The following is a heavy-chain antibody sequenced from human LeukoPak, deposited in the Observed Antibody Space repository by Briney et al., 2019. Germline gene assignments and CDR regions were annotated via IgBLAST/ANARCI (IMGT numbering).Heavy chain of an antibody. CDR1: GFTFSNYW. CDR3: ARDGTTYRFDY. CDR2: IISDGSST. Sequence: PGGSLRLSCAASGFTFSNYWMHWVRQAPGKGPVWVSRIISDGSSTSYADSVKGRFTISRDNAKNTLYLQMNSLRADDTAVYYCARDGTTYRFDYWGQGTLVTVSS. V-gene: IGHV3-74*01. D-gene: IGHD1-7*01. J-gene: IGHJ4*02.